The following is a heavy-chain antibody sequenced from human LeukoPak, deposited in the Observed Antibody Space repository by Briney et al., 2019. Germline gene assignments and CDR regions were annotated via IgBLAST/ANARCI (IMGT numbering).Heavy chain of an antibody. CDR1: GFTFSAYS. CDR3: ARVPYCTSTSCPGIDY. V-gene: IGHV3-21*01. CDR2: ISSTSSYI. D-gene: IGHD2-2*01. Sequence: GGSLRLSCAASGFTFSAYSMNWVRQAPGKGLEWVSSISSTSSYIYYADSVKGRFTISRDNAKNSLYLQMNSLRAEDTALYYCARVPYCTSTSCPGIDYWGQGTLDTVS. J-gene: IGHJ4*02.